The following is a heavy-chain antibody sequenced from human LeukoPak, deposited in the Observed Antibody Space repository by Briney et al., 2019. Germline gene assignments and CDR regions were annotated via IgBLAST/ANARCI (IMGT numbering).Heavy chain of an antibody. CDR2: IETVGNT. J-gene: IGHJ6*02. V-gene: IGHV3-13*01. Sequence: GGSLRLSCAASGFTSTSYDMHWVRHATGKGLEWVSAIETVGNTYYSGSVEGRFTISRDDVKNSLYLHMNSLRDGDTAVYYCIRIRTREHQYGMDVWGQGTTVTVSS. D-gene: IGHD1-26*01. CDR1: GFTSTSYD. CDR3: IRIRTREHQYGMDV.